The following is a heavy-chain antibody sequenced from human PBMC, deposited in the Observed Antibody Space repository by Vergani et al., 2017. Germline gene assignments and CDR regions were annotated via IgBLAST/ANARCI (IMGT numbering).Heavy chain of an antibody. D-gene: IGHD3-22*01. CDR1: GFTFRIYG. CDR2: IRYDGTKR. J-gene: IGHJ5*02. CDR3: TKAGQYDSDNFHDP. V-gene: IGHV3-30*02. Sequence: QVQLVKSGGGVVQPGGSLRLSCIASGFTFRIYGMHWVRQAPGKGLEWVAFIRYDGTKRFYGDSVKGRFTISRDNSQPTVFLQMNSLRADDSAVYYCTKAGQYDSDNFHDPWGQGALVTVAS.